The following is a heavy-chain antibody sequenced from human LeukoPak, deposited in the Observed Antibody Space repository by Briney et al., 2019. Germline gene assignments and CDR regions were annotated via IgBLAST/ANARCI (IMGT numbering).Heavy chain of an antibody. D-gene: IGHD2-21*01. Sequence: PGGSLRLSCTVSGFTVSSNSMSWVRQAPGKGLEWVSAIGGSGDTTYYADSVKGRFTISRDYSKNTLYLQMNSLRAEDTAVYYCAKFHIVVVNGYFDYWGQGTLVTVSS. CDR3: AKFHIVVVNGYFDY. CDR1: GFTVSSNS. J-gene: IGHJ4*02. V-gene: IGHV3-23*01. CDR2: IGGSGDTT.